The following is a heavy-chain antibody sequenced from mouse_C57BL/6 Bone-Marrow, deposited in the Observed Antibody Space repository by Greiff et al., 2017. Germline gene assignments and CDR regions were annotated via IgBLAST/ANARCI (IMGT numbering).Heavy chain of an antibody. J-gene: IGHJ3*01. CDR3: ANDGSSSWFAY. D-gene: IGHD1-1*01. CDR2: INPNNGGT. CDR1: GYTFTDYY. Sequence: EVQLQQSGPELVKPGASVKISCKASGYTFTDYYMNWVKQSHGKSLEWIGDINPNNGGTSYNQKFKGKATLTVDKSSSTAYMELRSLTSEDSAVYYCANDGSSSWFAYWGQGTLVTVSA. V-gene: IGHV1-26*01.